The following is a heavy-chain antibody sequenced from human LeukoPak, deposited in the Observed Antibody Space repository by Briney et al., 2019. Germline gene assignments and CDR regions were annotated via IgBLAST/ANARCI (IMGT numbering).Heavy chain of an antibody. CDR1: GFTFSSYS. CDR2: ISSSSTSI. CDR3: ARVPNIVGGSGMDV. J-gene: IGHJ6*04. V-gene: IGHV3-21*01. Sequence: GGSLRLSCAASGFTFSSYSMNGVRQAPGRGLGWVSSISSSSTSIYYADSVKGRFTISRGNAKNSLYLQMNSLRAEDTAVYYCARVPNIVGGSGMDVWGKGTTVTVSS. D-gene: IGHD2-15*01.